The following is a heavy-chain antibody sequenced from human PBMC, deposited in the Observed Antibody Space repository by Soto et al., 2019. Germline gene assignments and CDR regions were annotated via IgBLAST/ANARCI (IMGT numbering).Heavy chain of an antibody. Sequence: SVKVSCKASGGTFSSYAISWVRQAPGQGLEWMGGISPIFGTANYAQKFQGRVTMTTDTSTSTAYMELRSLRSDDTAVYYCARVSYYYDSSGYYLDYWGQGTLVTVSS. CDR1: GGTFSSYA. J-gene: IGHJ4*02. CDR3: ARVSYYYDSSGYYLDY. V-gene: IGHV1-69*05. D-gene: IGHD3-22*01. CDR2: ISPIFGTA.